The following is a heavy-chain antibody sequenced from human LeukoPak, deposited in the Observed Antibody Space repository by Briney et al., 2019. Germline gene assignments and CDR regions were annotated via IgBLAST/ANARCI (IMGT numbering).Heavy chain of an antibody. CDR2: IRYDGSRT. V-gene: IGHV3-30*02. CDR1: GFIFKNFS. Sequence: GGSLRLPCAASGFIFKNFSMYWVRQAPGKELEWVAFIRYDGSRTYYTDSVKGRFTISRDNSNNTLYLQMNSLRPEDTAVYFCAKDRSWGMNSAEYWGQGTLVTVSS. CDR3: AKDRSWGMNSAEY. D-gene: IGHD7-27*01. J-gene: IGHJ4*02.